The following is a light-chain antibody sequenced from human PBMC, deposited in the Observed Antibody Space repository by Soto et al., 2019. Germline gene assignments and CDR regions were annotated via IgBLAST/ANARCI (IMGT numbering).Light chain of an antibody. V-gene: IGLV2-11*01. J-gene: IGLJ1*01. CDR3: CSYAGSYTYV. Sequence: QSALTQPRSVSGSPGQSVTISCTGTSSDVGGHDYVSWYQQYPGKAPKLLLSSVSKRPSGVPDRFSGSKSGSTASLTISGLQAEDEADYYCCSYAGSYTYVFGTGTKVTVL. CDR1: SSDVGGHDY. CDR2: SVS.